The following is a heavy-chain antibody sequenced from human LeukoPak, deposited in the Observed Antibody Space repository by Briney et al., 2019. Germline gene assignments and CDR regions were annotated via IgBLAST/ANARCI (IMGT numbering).Heavy chain of an antibody. CDR2: IYPGNSET. CDR1: GYSFTNYW. D-gene: IGHD6-13*01. V-gene: IGHV5-51*01. J-gene: IGHJ4*02. Sequence: PGESLKISCKASGYSFTNYWIAWVRQMPGRGLEWMGIIYPGNSETRYIPSFQGQVTISADKSISTAYLQWSSLKASDTAMYYCARGDSSTWYEYWGQGTLVTVSS. CDR3: ARGDSSTWYEY.